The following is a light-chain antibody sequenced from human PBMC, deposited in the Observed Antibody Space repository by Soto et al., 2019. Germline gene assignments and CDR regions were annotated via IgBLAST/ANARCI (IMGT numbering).Light chain of an antibody. Sequence: EIVMTQSPATLSVSPGERATLSCRASQSVGSDLAWYQQKPGQAPRLVIYDIFTRATGVPTRISGSGSGTDFTLIINRLEPEDVAIYYCQQYGGSPRITFGQGTRLKI. CDR3: QQYGGSPRIT. CDR2: DIF. CDR1: QSVGSD. V-gene: IGKV3D-15*01. J-gene: IGKJ5*01.